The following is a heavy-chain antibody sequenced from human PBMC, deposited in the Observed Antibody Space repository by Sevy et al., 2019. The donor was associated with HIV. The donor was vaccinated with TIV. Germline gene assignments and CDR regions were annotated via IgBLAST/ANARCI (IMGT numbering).Heavy chain of an antibody. CDR1: GDSINTYY. V-gene: IGHV4-59*08. J-gene: IGHJ4*02. CDR2: VSHSGNT. CDR3: ARLRWDLVVVPGATPGCYFDS. Sequence: SETLSLTCTVSGDSINTYYWSWIRQPPGKGQEWIGYVSHSGNTNYNPSLKSRVSMSVDTSTNPFSLKVKSLTAAATAVYYCARLRWDLVVVPGATPGCYFDSWGQGTLVTVSS. D-gene: IGHD2-2*02.